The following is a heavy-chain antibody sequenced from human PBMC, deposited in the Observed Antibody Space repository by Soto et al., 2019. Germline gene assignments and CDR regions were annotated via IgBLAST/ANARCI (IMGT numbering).Heavy chain of an antibody. Sequence: SVKVSCKASGGTFSSYAISWVRQAPGQGLEWMGGIIPIFGTANYAQKFQGRVTITADESTSTAYMELSSLRSEDTAVYYCARLDIVVVPAAKVLYYYYGMDVWGQGTTVTVSS. V-gene: IGHV1-69*13. J-gene: IGHJ6*02. CDR1: GGTFSSYA. CDR3: ARLDIVVVPAAKVLYYYYGMDV. CDR2: IIPIFGTA. D-gene: IGHD2-2*03.